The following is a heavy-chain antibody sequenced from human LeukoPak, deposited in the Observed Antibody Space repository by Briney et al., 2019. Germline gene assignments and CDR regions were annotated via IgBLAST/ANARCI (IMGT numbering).Heavy chain of an antibody. J-gene: IGHJ6*02. CDR1: GFTFDDYA. D-gene: IGHD5-18*01. CDR2: ISGDSHST. Sequence: GGSLRLSCAASGFTFDDYAMHWVRQAPGKGLEWVSLISGDSHSTFYADSVKGRFTISRDNSKNSLYLQMNSLRNDDAALYYCARDTEGYIYGYYYYGMDVWGQGTTVTVSS. CDR3: ARDTEGYIYGYYYYGMDV. V-gene: IGHV3-43*02.